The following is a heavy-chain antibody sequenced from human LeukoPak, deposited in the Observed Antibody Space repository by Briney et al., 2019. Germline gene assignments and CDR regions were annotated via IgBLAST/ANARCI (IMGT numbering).Heavy chain of an antibody. Sequence: SETLSLTCTVSGYSISSGSCWGWIRQPPGEGLDWIGSIYHSGSTFYNPSLKSRVTISVDTSKNQFSLKLSSVTAADTAVYYCARDDSYGYFDYWGQGTLVTVSS. CDR3: ARDDSYGYFDY. J-gene: IGHJ4*02. CDR2: IYHSGST. V-gene: IGHV4-38-2*02. CDR1: GYSISSGSC. D-gene: IGHD5-18*01.